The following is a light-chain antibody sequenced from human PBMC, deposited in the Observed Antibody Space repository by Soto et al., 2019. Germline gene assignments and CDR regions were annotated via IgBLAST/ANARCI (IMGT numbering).Light chain of an antibody. CDR3: QQRSTWPLFT. CDR2: YAS. Sequence: VLTQSPATLSLSPGERATLSCRASQTVSRYLAWYQQKPGQAPRLLIYYASNRATGIPAMFSGSGSGTDYTLTISSLEPEDFAVYYCQQRSTWPLFTFGGGTKVEI. V-gene: IGKV3-11*01. CDR1: QTVSRY. J-gene: IGKJ4*01.